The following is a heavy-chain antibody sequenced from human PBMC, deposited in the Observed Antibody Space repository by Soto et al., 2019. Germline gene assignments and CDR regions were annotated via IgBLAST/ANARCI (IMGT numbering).Heavy chain of an antibody. D-gene: IGHD6-13*01. CDR1: GFIFSTYG. Sequence: QEELVESGGGVVQPGRSLRLSCEASGFIFSTYGMQWVRQAPGKGLEWVAVIWSDGSKKLYADSVKGRFTISRDDSKSMLYLQMNSLRDDDTAVYYCAREPGITTGDSLSLGMDVWGQGTTVTVSS. CDR3: AREPGITTGDSLSLGMDV. V-gene: IGHV3-33*01. J-gene: IGHJ6*02. CDR2: IWSDGSKK.